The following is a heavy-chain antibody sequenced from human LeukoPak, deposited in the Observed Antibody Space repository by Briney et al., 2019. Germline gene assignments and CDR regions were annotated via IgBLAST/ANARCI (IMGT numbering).Heavy chain of an antibody. Sequence: GGSLRLSCPASGFTFSSYDMHWVRQATGKGLEWVSAIGTAGDTYYPGSVKGRFTISRENAKNSLYLQMNSLRAGDTAVYYCARVIVGGAFDIWGQGTMVTVSS. V-gene: IGHV3-13*01. CDR3: ARVIVGGAFDI. CDR1: GFTFSSYD. D-gene: IGHD3-22*01. CDR2: IGTAGDT. J-gene: IGHJ3*02.